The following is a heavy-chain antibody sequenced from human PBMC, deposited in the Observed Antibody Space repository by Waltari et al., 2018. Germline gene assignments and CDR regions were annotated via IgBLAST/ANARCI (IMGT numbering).Heavy chain of an antibody. CDR1: GGSISSSSYY. CDR2: IYYIGSP. J-gene: IGHJ4*02. V-gene: IGHV4-39*01. Sequence: QLQLQESGPGLVKPSETLSLTCTVSGGSISSSSYYWGWIRQPPGKGLEWIGSIYYIGSPYSNPSLKTRVTISVDTSKNQFALKLSSVTAADTAVYYCVVGATSSDYFDYWGQGTLVTVSS. D-gene: IGHD1-26*01. CDR3: VVGATSSDYFDY.